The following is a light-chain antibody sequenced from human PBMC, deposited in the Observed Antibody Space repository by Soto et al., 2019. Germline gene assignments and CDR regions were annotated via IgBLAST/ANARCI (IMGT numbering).Light chain of an antibody. V-gene: IGLV1-36*01. CDR2: YDD. Sequence: QSVLTQPPSVSEAPRQRVTISCSGSSSSIGNNAVNWYQQLPGKAPKLLIYYDDLLPSGVSDRFSGSKSGTSASLAISGLQSEDEAYYYCAAWDDSLNGSYVFGTGTKLTVL. CDR1: SSSIGNNA. J-gene: IGLJ1*01. CDR3: AAWDDSLNGSYV.